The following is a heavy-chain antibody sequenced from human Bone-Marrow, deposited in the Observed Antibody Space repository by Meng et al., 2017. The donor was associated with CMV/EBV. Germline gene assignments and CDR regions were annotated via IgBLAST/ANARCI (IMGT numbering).Heavy chain of an antibody. J-gene: IGHJ4*02. V-gene: IGHV3-74*03. Sequence: VQLVESGGGLVRLVGSLRLSCADSGFTFRDYWMHRVRQFPGEGLVWVSLINTDGTFTSYADSVRGRFTISRDNAKNTLYLQMNDLRADDSAVYYCVRDLVGNRDYWGQGTLVTASS. D-gene: IGHD1-26*01. CDR1: GFTFRDYW. CDR2: INTDGTFT. CDR3: VRDLVGNRDY.